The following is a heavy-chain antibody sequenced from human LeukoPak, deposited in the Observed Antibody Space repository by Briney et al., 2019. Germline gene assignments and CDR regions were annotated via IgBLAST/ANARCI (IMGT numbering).Heavy chain of an antibody. V-gene: IGHV3-23*01. CDR2: ISGSGGST. D-gene: IGHD4-17*01. CDR3: AKDLDGDYSVDY. CDR1: GLTFSSYA. Sequence: PGGSLRLSCAASGLTFSSYAMSWVRQAPGKGLEWVSAISGSGGSTYYADSVKGRFTISRDNSKNTLYLQMNSLRAEDTAVYYCAKDLDGDYSVDYWGQGTLVTVSS. J-gene: IGHJ4*02.